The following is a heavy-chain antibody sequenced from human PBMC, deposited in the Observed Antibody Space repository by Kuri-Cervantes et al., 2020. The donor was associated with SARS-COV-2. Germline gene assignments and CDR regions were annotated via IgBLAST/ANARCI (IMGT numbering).Heavy chain of an antibody. CDR3: AKFTRIAVASYYFDY. J-gene: IGHJ4*02. V-gene: IGHV3-30*02. Sequence: GESLKISCAASGFTFSSYGMHWVRQAPGKGLEWVAFIRYDGSNKYYADSVKGRFTISRDNSKNTLYLQMNSLRAEDTAVYYCAKFTRIAVASYYFDYWGQGTLVTVSS. CDR2: IRYDGSNK. D-gene: IGHD6-19*01. CDR1: GFTFSSYG.